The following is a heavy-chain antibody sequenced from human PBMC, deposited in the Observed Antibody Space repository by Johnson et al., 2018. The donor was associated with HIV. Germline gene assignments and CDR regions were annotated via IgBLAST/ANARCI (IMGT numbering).Heavy chain of an antibody. CDR1: GFTVSRNY. CDR3: AREWLYGFDI. CDR2: IYSGGST. V-gene: IGHV3-53*01. Sequence: VQLVESGGGLIQSGGSLRLSCAASGFTVSRNYMSWVRQAPGKGLEWVSVIYSGGSTYYADSVKGRFTISRDNSTNTLYLQMNRLRAEDTAVYYRAREWLYGFDIWGQGTMVTVSS. J-gene: IGHJ3*02. D-gene: IGHD5-24*01.